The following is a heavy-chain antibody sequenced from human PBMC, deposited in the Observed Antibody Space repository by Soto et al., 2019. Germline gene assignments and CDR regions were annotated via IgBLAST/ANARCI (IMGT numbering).Heavy chain of an antibody. D-gene: IGHD2-2*01. CDR3: ARVGGLGYCSSTSCKRYGMDV. CDR2: ISAYNGNT. V-gene: IGHV1-18*01. Sequence: ASVKVSCKASGYTFTSYGISWVRQAPGQGLEWMGWISAYNGNTNYAQKLQGRVTMTTDTSTSTAYMELRSLRSDDTAVYYCARVGGLGYCSSTSCKRYGMDVWGQGTTVTVSS. J-gene: IGHJ6*02. CDR1: GYTFTSYG.